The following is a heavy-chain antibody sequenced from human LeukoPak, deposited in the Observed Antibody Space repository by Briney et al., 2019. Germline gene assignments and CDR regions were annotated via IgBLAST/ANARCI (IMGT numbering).Heavy chain of an antibody. CDR2: ISSISSYT. V-gene: IGHV3-11*03. J-gene: IGHJ5*02. D-gene: IGHD3-9*01. Sequence: KSGGSLRLSCAASGFTFSDYYMSWIRQPPGKGREWVSYISSISSYTNYADSVKGRFTISRDNGKNSLYLQMNSLRAEDTSVYYCARLRYFDYWFDPWGQGTLVTVSS. CDR3: ARLRYFDYWFDP. CDR1: GFTFSDYY.